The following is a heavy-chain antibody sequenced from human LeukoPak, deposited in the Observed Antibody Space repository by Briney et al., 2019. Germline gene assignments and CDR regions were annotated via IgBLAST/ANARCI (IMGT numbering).Heavy chain of an antibody. D-gene: IGHD2-15*01. CDR2: IYHSGST. CDR1: GGPISSGGYS. Sequence: SQTLSLTCAVSGGPISSGGYSWSSIRQPPGKGLEWIGYIYHSGSTYYNPSLKYRVATSVERTNHQFPHKLSSVAAEATAVYYRARAVVVVVAATGGGYYFDYWGQGTLVTVSS. V-gene: IGHV4-30-2*01. CDR3: ARAVVVVVAATGGGYYFDY. J-gene: IGHJ4*02.